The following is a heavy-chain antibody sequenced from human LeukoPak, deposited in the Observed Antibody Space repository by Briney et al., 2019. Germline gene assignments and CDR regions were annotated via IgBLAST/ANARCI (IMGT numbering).Heavy chain of an antibody. D-gene: IGHD4-11*01. Sequence: GRSLRLSCTASGFTFRDYAMSWVRQAPGKGLEGVGFIRSIAYGGTTEYAPSVKSRFTISRDDSKIIAYLQMNRLKTEDTAVYYCTRDLGVTVKEYYYYSYIDVWGKGTTVTVSS. J-gene: IGHJ6*03. CDR2: IRSIAYGGTT. CDR1: GFTFRDYA. V-gene: IGHV3-49*04. CDR3: TRDLGVTVKEYYYYSYIDV.